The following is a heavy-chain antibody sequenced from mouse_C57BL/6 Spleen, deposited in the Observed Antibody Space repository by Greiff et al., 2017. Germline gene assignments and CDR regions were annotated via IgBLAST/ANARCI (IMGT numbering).Heavy chain of an antibody. CDR3: ARKGAYYDAMDY. CDR2: IWSGGST. CDR1: GFSLTSYG. Sequence: QVQLQQSGPGLVQPSQSLSITCTVSGFSLTSYGVHWVRQSPGKGLEWLGVIWSGGSTDYNAAFISSLSISKDNSKGQVFFKMNSLQADDTAIYYCARKGAYYDAMDYWGQGTSVTVSS. J-gene: IGHJ4*01. V-gene: IGHV2-2*01. D-gene: IGHD2-10*01.